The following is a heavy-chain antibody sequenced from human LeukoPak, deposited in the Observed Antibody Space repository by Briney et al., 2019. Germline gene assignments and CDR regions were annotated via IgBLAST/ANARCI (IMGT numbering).Heavy chain of an antibody. Sequence: GGSLRLSCAASGFSISYYSMNWVRQAPGKGLEWVSTVSTTGGSTYYADSVKGRFTISRDNAKNSLYLQMNSLRAEDTAVYYCARDQTVFWSGYLIPYYYYYMDVWGKGTTVTVSS. V-gene: IGHV3-21*01. CDR3: ARDQTVFWSGYLIPYYYYYMDV. CDR1: GFSISYYS. CDR2: VSTTGGST. J-gene: IGHJ6*03. D-gene: IGHD3-3*01.